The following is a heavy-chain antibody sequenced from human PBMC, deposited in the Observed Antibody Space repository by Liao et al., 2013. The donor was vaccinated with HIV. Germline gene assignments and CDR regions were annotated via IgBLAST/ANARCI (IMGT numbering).Heavy chain of an antibody. CDR2: INHGGST. CDR1: GGSFSAYY. J-gene: IGHJ6*03. V-gene: IGHV4-34*10. Sequence: QVQLQESGPGLVKPSETLSLTCAVYGGSFSAYYWSWIRQPPGKGLEWIGEINHGGSTNYNPSLKSRVTLSVDTSKNQFSLKLSSVTAADTAVYYCARVAWNYSGGYYMDVWGKGTTVTVSS. D-gene: IGHD1-7*01. CDR3: ARVAWNYSGGYYMDV.